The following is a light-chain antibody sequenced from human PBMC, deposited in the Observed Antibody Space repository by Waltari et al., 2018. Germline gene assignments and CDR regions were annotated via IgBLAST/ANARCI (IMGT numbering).Light chain of an antibody. CDR3: QQSYSTLIFT. CDR2: AAS. CDR1: QSISSY. J-gene: IGKJ3*01. V-gene: IGKV1-39*01. Sequence: DIQMTQSPSSLSASVGDRVTITCRASQSISSYLNWYQQKPGKAPKLLIYAASSLQSGVPSRFSGSGSGTDFTLTISSLQPEDFATYYXQQSYSTLIFTFXXXTKVDIK.